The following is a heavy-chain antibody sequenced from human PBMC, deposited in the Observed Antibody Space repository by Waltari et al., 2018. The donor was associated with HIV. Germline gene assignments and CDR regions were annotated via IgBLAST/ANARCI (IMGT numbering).Heavy chain of an antibody. CDR1: TFSFSHYA. V-gene: IGHV3-48*01. J-gene: IGHJ4*02. Sequence: EVQVVESGGGLVQPGGSLRLSCPVSTFSFSHYAMNWVRQAPGKGLEWVAYISMISDTIYYADSVKGRFTISRDNAKNSLYLQMNSLRPEDTAIYYCARYFDALHFWGQGTLVTVSS. CDR3: ARYFDALHF. CDR2: ISMISDTI.